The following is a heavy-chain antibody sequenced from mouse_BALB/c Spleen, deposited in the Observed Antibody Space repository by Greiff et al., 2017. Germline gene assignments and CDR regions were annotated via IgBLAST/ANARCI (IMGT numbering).Heavy chain of an antibody. V-gene: IGHV5-9-4*01. Sequence: EVKLVESGGGLVKPGGSLKLSCAASGFTFSSYAMSWVRQSPEKRLEWVAEISSGGSYTYYPDTVTGRFTISRDNAKNTLYLEMSSLRSEDTAMYYCARDYYGSSYTWFAYWGQGTLVTVSA. D-gene: IGHD1-1*01. CDR3: ARDYYGSSYTWFAY. J-gene: IGHJ3*01. CDR1: GFTFSSYA. CDR2: ISSGGSYT.